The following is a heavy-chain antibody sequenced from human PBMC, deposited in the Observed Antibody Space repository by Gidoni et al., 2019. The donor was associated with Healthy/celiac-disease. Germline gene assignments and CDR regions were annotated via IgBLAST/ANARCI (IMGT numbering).Heavy chain of an antibody. CDR1: GFTFSSYG. Sequence: QVQLVESGGGVVQPGSALRLSCAASGFTFSSYGVPWVRQAPGKGLEWVAVISYDGSNKYYADSVKGRFTISRDNSKNTLYLQMNSLRAEDTAVYYCAKDRIAAAAFPYYYYYGMDVWGQGTTVTVSS. CDR3: AKDRIAAAAFPYYYYYGMDV. J-gene: IGHJ6*02. V-gene: IGHV3-30*18. CDR2: ISYDGSNK. D-gene: IGHD6-13*01.